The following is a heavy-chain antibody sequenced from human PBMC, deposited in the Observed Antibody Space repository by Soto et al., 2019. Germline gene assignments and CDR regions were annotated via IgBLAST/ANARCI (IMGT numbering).Heavy chain of an antibody. CDR2: ISGSGGST. CDR1: GFTFSSYA. CDR3: ENDGREWLLFPYWFHP. J-gene: IGHJ5*02. Sequence: GVSLRLSCAASGFTFSSYAMSWVRQSPGKGLEWVSAISGSGGSTYYADSVKGRFTISRDNSKNTLYLQMNSLRAEDTEVYYCENDGREWLLFPYWFHPWDPGPL. V-gene: IGHV3-23*01. D-gene: IGHD3-3*01.